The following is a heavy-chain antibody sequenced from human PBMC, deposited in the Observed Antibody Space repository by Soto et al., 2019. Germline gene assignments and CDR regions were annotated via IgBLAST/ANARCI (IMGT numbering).Heavy chain of an antibody. J-gene: IGHJ4*02. Sequence: GGSLRLSFAASGFTFSSYSMNWVRQAPGKGLEWVSSISSSSSYIYYADSVKGRFTISRANAKNSLYLQMNSLRAEDTAVYYCARDTVLLWFGEPQSPFDYWGQGTLVTVSS. CDR1: GFTFSSYS. CDR2: ISSSSSYI. CDR3: ARDTVLLWFGEPQSPFDY. V-gene: IGHV3-21*01. D-gene: IGHD3-10*01.